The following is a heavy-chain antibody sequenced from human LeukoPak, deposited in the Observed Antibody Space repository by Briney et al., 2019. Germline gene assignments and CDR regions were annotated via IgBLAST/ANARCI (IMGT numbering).Heavy chain of an antibody. CDR1: GGTFSSYA. D-gene: IGHD3-16*02. CDR2: ISAYNGNT. J-gene: IGHJ4*02. Sequence: ASVKVSCKASGGTFSSYAISWVRQAPGQGLEWMGWISAYNGNTNYAQKLQGRVTMTTDTSTSTAYMELRSLRSDDTAVYYCARSPLYYDYVWGSYRQGYFDYWGQGTLVTVSS. CDR3: ARSPLYYDYVWGSYRQGYFDY. V-gene: IGHV1-18*01.